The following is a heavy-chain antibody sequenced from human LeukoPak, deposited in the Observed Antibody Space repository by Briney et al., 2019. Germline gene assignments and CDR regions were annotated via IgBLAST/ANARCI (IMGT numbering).Heavy chain of an antibody. D-gene: IGHD6-13*01. CDR3: AREPRDSSADWFDP. CDR1: GGTFSSYA. CDR2: IIPIFGTA. J-gene: IGHJ5*02. Sequence: SVKVSCKASGGTFSSYAISWVRQAPGQGLEWMGGIIPIFGTANYAQKFQGRVTITADESTSTAYMGLSSLRSEDTAVYYCAREPRDSSADWFDPWGQGTLVTVSS. V-gene: IGHV1-69*01.